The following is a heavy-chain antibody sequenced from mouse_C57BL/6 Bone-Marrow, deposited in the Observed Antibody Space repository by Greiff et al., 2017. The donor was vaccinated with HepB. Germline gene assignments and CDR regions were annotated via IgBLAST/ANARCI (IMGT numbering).Heavy chain of an antibody. V-gene: IGHV1-50*01. Sequence: QVQLQQPGAELVKPGASVKLSCKASGYTFTSYWMQWVKQRPGQGLEWIGEIDPSDSYTNYNQKFKGKATLTVDTSSSTAYMQLSSLTSEDSAVYYCATTLVATRYFDVWGTGTTVTVSS. D-gene: IGHD1-1*01. CDR3: ATTLVATRYFDV. CDR1: GYTFTSYW. J-gene: IGHJ1*03. CDR2: IDPSDSYT.